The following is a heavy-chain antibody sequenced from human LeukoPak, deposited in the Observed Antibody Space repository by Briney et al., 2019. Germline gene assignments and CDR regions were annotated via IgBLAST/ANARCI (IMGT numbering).Heavy chain of an antibody. D-gene: IGHD3-10*01. CDR1: GGSISSYY. CDR3: AKEIGYYGSGSPGFDY. J-gene: IGHJ4*02. CDR2: IYTSGST. Sequence: PSETLSLTCTVSGGSISSYYWSWIRQPAGKGLDWIGRIYTSGSTNYNPSLKSRVTMSVDTSKNQFSLKLSSVTAADTAVYYCAKEIGYYGSGSPGFDYWGQGTLVTVSS. V-gene: IGHV4-4*07.